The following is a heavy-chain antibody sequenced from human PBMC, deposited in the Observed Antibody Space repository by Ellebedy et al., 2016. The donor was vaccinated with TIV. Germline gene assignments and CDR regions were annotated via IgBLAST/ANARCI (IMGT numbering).Heavy chain of an antibody. CDR3: ARSRSSGWLHTPDY. D-gene: IGHD6-19*01. V-gene: IGHV1-46*04. Sequence: AASVKVSCKASGYTFTSYGISWVRQAPGQGLEWMGIINPSGGSTTYTQKLQGRVTMTRDTSTRTVYMELSSLRSEDTAVYYCARSRSSGWLHTPDYWGQGTLVTVSS. J-gene: IGHJ4*02. CDR1: GYTFTSYG. CDR2: INPSGGST.